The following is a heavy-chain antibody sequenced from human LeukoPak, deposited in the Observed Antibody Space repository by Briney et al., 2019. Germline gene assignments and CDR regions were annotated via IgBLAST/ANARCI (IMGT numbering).Heavy chain of an antibody. J-gene: IGHJ3*02. V-gene: IGHV4-38-2*02. CDR1: GSLIMNGYS. CDR3: ARGPYSYDSSGAFDI. Sequence: SETLSLTCTVSGSLIMNGYSWGWVRQTPGKGLEWIGTLFNNGNTYYNPSLRSRVTISVDTSKNQFSLKVRSVTAADTAVYFCARGPYSYDSSGAFDIWGQGTMVTVSS. D-gene: IGHD3-22*01. CDR2: LFNNGNT.